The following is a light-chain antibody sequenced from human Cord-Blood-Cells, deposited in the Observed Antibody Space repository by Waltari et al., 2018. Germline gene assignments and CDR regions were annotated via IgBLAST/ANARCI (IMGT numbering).Light chain of an antibody. CDR1: QSISSY. CDR3: QQYNSYELT. CDR2: KAS. Sequence: DIQMTQSPSSLSASVRDRVTITCRASQSISSYLNWYQEKPGKAPKLLIYKASSLESGVPSRVSGSGSGTEFTLTISSLQPDDFATYYCQQYNSYELTFGGGTKVEIK. J-gene: IGKJ4*02. V-gene: IGKV1-5*03.